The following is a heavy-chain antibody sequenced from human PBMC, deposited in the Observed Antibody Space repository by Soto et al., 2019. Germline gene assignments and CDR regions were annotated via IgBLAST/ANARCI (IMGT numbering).Heavy chain of an antibody. CDR3: AKGVLAGHPTGYFDY. V-gene: IGHV3-9*01. D-gene: IGHD6-19*01. CDR2: ISWNSGSI. Sequence: EVQLVESGGGLVQPGRSLRLSCAASGFTFDDYAMHWVRQAPGKGLEWVSGISWNSGSIGYADSVKGRFTISRDNAKNSLYLQMNSLRAEDTALYYCAKGVLAGHPTGYFDYWGQGTLVTVSS. CDR1: GFTFDDYA. J-gene: IGHJ4*02.